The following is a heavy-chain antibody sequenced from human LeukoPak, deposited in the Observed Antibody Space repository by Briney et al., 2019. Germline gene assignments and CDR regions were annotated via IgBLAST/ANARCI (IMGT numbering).Heavy chain of an antibody. Sequence: PGGSLRLSCAASGFTFSDHYIDWVRQTPGKGLEWIGRSRNKAKSYSTDYAASVKGRFTTSRDDSKNSVYLEMNSLKTEDTALYYCVRVLQGGTTSFDYWGQGTLVTVSS. V-gene: IGHV3-72*01. J-gene: IGHJ4*02. D-gene: IGHD1-26*01. CDR3: VRVLQGGTTSFDY. CDR1: GFTFSDHY. CDR2: SRNKAKSYST.